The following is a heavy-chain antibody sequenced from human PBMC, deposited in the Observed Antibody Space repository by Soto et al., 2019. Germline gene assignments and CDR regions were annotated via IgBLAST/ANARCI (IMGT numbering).Heavy chain of an antibody. CDR2: IYYSGST. Sequence: QVQLQESGPGLVKPSQTLSLTCTVSGGSISSGGYYWSWIRQHPGKGLEWIGYIYYSGSTYYNPSLKSRVTISVDTSKNQFSLKLSSVTAEDTAVYYCARDLGGYCSGGSCYFGYYYGMDVWGQGTTVTVSS. D-gene: IGHD2-15*01. J-gene: IGHJ6*02. CDR1: GGSISSGGYY. V-gene: IGHV4-31*03. CDR3: ARDLGGYCSGGSCYFGYYYGMDV.